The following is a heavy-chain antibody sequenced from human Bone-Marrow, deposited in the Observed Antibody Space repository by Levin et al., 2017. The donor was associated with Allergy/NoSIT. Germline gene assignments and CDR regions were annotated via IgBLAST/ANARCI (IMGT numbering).Heavy chain of an antibody. D-gene: IGHD3-3*01. Sequence: SQTLSLTCTVSGGSISRADCNWSWIRQVPGKGLEWIGNIYYSGSTSYHPSLKSRVDMSVDTSKNQFYLKLSSVTAADTAVYYCATSPKLFYEVWKRNPSYMARDSYGMDVWGQGTTVTVSS. CDR3: ATSPKLFYEVWKRNPSYMARDSYGMDV. J-gene: IGHJ6*02. CDR2: IYYSGST. V-gene: IGHV4-30-4*01. CDR1: GGSISRADCN.